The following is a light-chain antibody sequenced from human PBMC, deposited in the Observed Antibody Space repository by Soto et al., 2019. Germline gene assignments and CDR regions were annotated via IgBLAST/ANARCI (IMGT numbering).Light chain of an antibody. V-gene: IGLV2-8*01. CDR3: CSYTGGDKVI. Sequence: QSVLTQPPSVSGSPGQSVTMSCTGTRYDVGGYNYVSWYQQHLGKAPKVIIYEVDKRPSGVSDRFSGSKSGYTASLTVSGRLPEYEAEYFCCSYTGGDKVIFGGGTKLTVL. CDR1: RYDVGGYNY. CDR2: EVD. J-gene: IGLJ2*01.